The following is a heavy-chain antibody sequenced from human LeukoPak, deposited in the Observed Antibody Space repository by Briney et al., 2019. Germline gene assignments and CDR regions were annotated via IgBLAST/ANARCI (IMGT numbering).Heavy chain of an antibody. Sequence: GRSLRLSCAASGFTFNTYAMHWVRQAPGKGLEWVAVISYDGSNKYYADSLKGRFPISRDNSKSTLYLQMNSLRPEDTAAYYCAKATGSGYDLGIYYFDYWGLGTLVTVSS. J-gene: IGHJ4*02. V-gene: IGHV3-30*04. D-gene: IGHD5-12*01. CDR2: ISYDGSNK. CDR3: AKATGSGYDLGIYYFDY. CDR1: GFTFNTYA.